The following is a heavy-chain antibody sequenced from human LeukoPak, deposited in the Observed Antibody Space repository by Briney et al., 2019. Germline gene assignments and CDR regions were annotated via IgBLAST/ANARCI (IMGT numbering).Heavy chain of an antibody. CDR1: GCIFRNYA. D-gene: IGHD3-9*01. J-gene: IGHJ4*02. V-gene: IGHV3-23*01. CDR2: ITGSGDTT. Sequence: GGSLRLSCAASGCIFRNYAMSWVRQAPGKGLEWVSAITGSGDTTYYADSVKGRFTISRDNSKNTLYVEMNTLRVEDTAIYYCAKWGDYDILTGYYVPDFWGQGTLVTVSS. CDR3: AKWGDYDILTGYYVPDF.